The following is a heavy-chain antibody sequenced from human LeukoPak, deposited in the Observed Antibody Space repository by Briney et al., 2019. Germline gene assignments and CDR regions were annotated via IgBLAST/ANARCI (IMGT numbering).Heavy chain of an antibody. J-gene: IGHJ4*02. Sequence: ASVKVSCKASGYTFTGYYMHWVRQAPGQGLEWMGWINPNSDGTNYARKFQGRVTMTSDTSISTVYMEVSRLRSDDTAVYYCTRGHPKYSGSYYTLGYWGQGTLVTVSS. D-gene: IGHD1-26*01. V-gene: IGHV1-2*02. CDR2: INPNSDGT. CDR1: GYTFTGYY. CDR3: TRGHPKYSGSYYTLGY.